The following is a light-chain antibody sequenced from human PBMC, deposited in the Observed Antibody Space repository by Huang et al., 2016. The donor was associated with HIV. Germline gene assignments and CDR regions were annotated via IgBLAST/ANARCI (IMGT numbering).Light chain of an antibody. CDR3: QHSDGLSPLT. CDR1: QNVGTS. Sequence: IRMSQSPSSLSASTGDRVTITCRASQNVGTSLAWYQQRPGRAPVLLIYDASTLQRGVPSRFSGSGSRTVFTLTIGCLQVEDAATYYCQHSDGLSPLTFGGGT. V-gene: IGKV1-8*01. J-gene: IGKJ4*01. CDR2: DAS.